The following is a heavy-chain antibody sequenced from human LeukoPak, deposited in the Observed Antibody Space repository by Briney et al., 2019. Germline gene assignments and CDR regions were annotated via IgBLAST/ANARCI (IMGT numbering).Heavy chain of an antibody. CDR3: ARAPAKGWYYFDY. D-gene: IGHD6-19*01. Sequence: PSETLSLTCTVSGGSISSYYWSWIRQPPGKGLEWIGYIYYSGNTHYNPSLKSRVTISVDTSKNQFSLRLRSVTAADTAVYYCARAPAKGWYYFDYWGQGTLVTVSS. J-gene: IGHJ4*02. CDR1: GGSISSYY. V-gene: IGHV4-59*01. CDR2: IYYSGNT.